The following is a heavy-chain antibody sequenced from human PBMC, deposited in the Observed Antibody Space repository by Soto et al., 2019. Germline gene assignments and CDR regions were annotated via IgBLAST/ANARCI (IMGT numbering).Heavy chain of an antibody. J-gene: IGHJ4*02. CDR2: ISSNGGST. D-gene: IGHD3-3*01. CDR1: GFTFSSYA. Sequence: GGSLRLSCSASGFTFSSYAMHWVRQAPGKGLEYVSAISSNGGSTYYADSVKGRFTISRDNSKNTLYLQMSSLRAEDTAVYYCVKEGPYYDFWSGYFSRPFDYWGQGTLVTVSS. V-gene: IGHV3-64D*08. CDR3: VKEGPYYDFWSGYFSRPFDY.